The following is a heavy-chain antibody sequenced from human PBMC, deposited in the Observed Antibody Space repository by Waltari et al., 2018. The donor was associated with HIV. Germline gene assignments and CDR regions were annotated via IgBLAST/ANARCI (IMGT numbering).Heavy chain of an antibody. D-gene: IGHD3-10*01. CDR1: GFTCRTAW. J-gene: IGHJ4*02. V-gene: IGHV3-15*01. Sequence: EVQLVESGGGLVKPGGSLRLSCAACGFTCRTAWMTWVRQAPGKGLEWVGRIKTTADGATADYAAPVKGRFTISRDDSKNTLYLQLNSLKTEDTAMYYCSGGFGQLWASSFDYWGQGTLVTVSS. CDR2: IKTTADGATA. CDR3: SGGFGQLWASSFDY.